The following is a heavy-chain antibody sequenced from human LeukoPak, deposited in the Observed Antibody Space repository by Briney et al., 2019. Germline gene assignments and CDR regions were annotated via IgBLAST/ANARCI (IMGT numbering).Heavy chain of an antibody. CDR3: ARDRSYDFWSGYSTPDH. J-gene: IGHJ4*02. CDR2: IWYDGSNK. CDR1: GFTFSSYG. D-gene: IGHD3-3*01. V-gene: IGHV3-33*01. Sequence: GGSLRLSCAASGFTFSSYGMHWVRQAPGKGPEWVAVIWYDGSNKYYADSVKGRFTISRDNSKNTLDLQMNSLRAEDTAVYYCARDRSYDFWSGYSTPDHWGQGTLVTVSS.